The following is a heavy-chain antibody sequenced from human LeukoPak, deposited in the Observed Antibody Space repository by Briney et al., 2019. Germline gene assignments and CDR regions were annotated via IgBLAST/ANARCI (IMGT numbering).Heavy chain of an antibody. CDR2: ISYDGSNI. CDR3: ARGYYGSGSSGMDV. J-gene: IGHJ6*02. CDR1: GFTFSSYA. D-gene: IGHD3-10*01. V-gene: IGHV3-30*04. Sequence: PGGSLRLSCVASGFTFSSYAMHWVRLAPGKGLEWVAVISYDGSNIYFADSVKGRFTISRDNSKNTLYVQMNSLRAEDTAVFYCARGYYGSGSSGMDVWGQGTTVTVSS.